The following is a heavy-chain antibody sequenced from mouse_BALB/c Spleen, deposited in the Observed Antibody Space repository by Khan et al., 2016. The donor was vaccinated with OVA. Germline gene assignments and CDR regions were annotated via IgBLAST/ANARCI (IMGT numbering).Heavy chain of an antibody. V-gene: IGHV9-3-1*01. CDR2: IITYSGDT. D-gene: IGHD1-1*01. J-gene: IGHJ4*01. Sequence: QIQLVQSGPELKKPGETVTISCKASGYTFRNFGMNWVKQAPGKGLVWMGWIITYSGDTTYADDFKGRFSFSLETSASTAYLQINNLKNEDTATYCWGRHPYVYDTMAYWGQGTSVTVSS. CDR1: GYTFRNFG. CDR3: GRHPYVYDTMAY.